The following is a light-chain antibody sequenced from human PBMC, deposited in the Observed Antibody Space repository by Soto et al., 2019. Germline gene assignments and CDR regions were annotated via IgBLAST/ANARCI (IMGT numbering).Light chain of an antibody. CDR2: AAS. CDR3: QKYNSAPLT. CDR1: QGIGVY. Sequence: DIQMTQSPSSVSASLGDRVTITCRASQGIGVYLAWFQQKPGNVPKLLIYAASTLQSGVPSRFSGSGSGTDFTLTIRSLQPEDVATYYCQKYNSAPLTFGGGTKVEIK. V-gene: IGKV1-27*01. J-gene: IGKJ4*01.